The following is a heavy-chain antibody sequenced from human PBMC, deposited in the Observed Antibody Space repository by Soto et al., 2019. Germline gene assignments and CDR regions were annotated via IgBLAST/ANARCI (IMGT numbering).Heavy chain of an antibody. J-gene: IGHJ3*02. CDR2: MNPNSGNT. Sequence: ASVKVSCKASGYTFTSYDINWVRQATGQGLEWMGWMNPNSGNTGYAQKFQGRVTMTRNTSISTAYMELSSLRSEDTAVYYCARGKWPKGYNWNDDPSDAFDIWGQGTMVTVSS. CDR3: ARGKWPKGYNWNDDPSDAFDI. V-gene: IGHV1-8*01. D-gene: IGHD1-1*01. CDR1: GYTFTSYD.